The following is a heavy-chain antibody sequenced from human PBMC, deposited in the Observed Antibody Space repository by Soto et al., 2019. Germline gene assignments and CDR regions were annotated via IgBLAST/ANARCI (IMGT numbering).Heavy chain of an antibody. J-gene: IGHJ4*01. CDR3: GSPRSGPSPDVGH. D-gene: IGHD2-15*01. V-gene: IGHV1-2*02. Sequence: ASVKVSCKASVFSVDTTYCIHWVRRAPGQGLEWMGSINPNSGDTNYAQNFQGRVTMTRDTSISTAYMEVSSLTSDDTAVYYRGSPRSGPSPDVGHWGHGTVVTVSS. CDR2: INPNSGDT. CDR1: VFSVDTTYC.